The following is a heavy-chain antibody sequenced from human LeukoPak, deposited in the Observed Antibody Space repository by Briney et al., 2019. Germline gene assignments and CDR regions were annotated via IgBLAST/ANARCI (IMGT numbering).Heavy chain of an antibody. CDR2: IWYDGSNK. CDR1: GFSFSSYG. J-gene: IGHJ4*02. D-gene: IGHD6-13*01. Sequence: GGSLRLSCAASGFSFSSYGMHWVRQAPGKGLEWVAVIWYDGSNKYYADSVKGRFTISRDNSKNTLYLQMNSLRAEDTAVYYCARDDSSSWYTFGYWGQGTLVTVSS. V-gene: IGHV3-33*01. CDR3: ARDDSSSWYTFGY.